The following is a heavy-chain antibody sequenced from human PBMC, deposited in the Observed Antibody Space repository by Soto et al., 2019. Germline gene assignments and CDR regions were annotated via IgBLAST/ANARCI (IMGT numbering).Heavy chain of an antibody. CDR1: GFTFISYA. J-gene: IGHJ4*02. D-gene: IGHD3-10*01. CDR3: ASQVELLWFGDPGY. Sequence: GGSLRLSCAASGFTFISYAMSWVRQAPGKGLEWVSAISGSGGSTYYADSVKGRFTISRDNSKNTLYLQMNSLRAEDTAVYYCASQVELLWFGDPGYWGQGTLVTVSS. CDR2: ISGSGGST. V-gene: IGHV3-23*01.